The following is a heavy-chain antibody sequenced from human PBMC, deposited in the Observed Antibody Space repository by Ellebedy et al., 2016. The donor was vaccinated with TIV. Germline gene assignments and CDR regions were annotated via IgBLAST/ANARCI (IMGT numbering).Heavy chain of an antibody. CDR1: GFIFNTYP. CDR2: ISYDGTIK. CDR3: AKGDVSGTKSKFAY. Sequence: GGSLRLXXAASGFIFNTYPIHWVRQAPGKGLEWVALISYDGTIKYYADSVKGRFTISRDNSKSTLFLQMNSLRAEDTAVYYCAKGDVSGTKSKFAYWGQGTLVTVSS. V-gene: IGHV3-30*18. D-gene: IGHD3-10*01. J-gene: IGHJ4*02.